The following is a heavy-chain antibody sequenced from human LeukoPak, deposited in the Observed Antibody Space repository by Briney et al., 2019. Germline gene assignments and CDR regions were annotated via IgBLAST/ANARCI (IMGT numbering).Heavy chain of an antibody. Sequence: GGSLRLSCAASGFTFSSYAMSWVRQAPGKGLEWVSAISGSGGSTYYADCVKGRFTISRDNSKNTLYLQMNSLRAEDTAVYYCAKDFWSGYGIYYMDVWGKGTTVTVSS. V-gene: IGHV3-23*01. CDR3: AKDFWSGYGIYYMDV. D-gene: IGHD3-3*01. J-gene: IGHJ6*03. CDR1: GFTFSSYA. CDR2: ISGSGGST.